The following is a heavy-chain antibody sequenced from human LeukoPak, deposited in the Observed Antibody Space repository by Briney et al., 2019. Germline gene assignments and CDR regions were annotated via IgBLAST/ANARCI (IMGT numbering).Heavy chain of an antibody. CDR2: IDPNIGTT. D-gene: IGHD3-22*01. J-gene: IGHJ4*02. CDR3: ARLLEHYYFDASGYYDDDY. V-gene: IGHV1-2*02. CDR1: GYTFTGFY. Sequence: ASVKVSCKASGYTFTGFYIHWVRQAPGQGLEWMGWIDPNIGTTKYSQKFQGRVTMTRDTSISEVYMELSRLRSDDTAVYYCARLLEHYYFDASGYYDDDYWGQGTPIIVSS.